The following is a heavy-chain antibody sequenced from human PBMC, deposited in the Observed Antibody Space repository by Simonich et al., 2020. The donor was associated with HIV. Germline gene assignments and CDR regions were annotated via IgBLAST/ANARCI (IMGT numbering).Heavy chain of an antibody. D-gene: IGHD3-10*01. CDR2: IYWNDDK. CDR3: ARTPIIRGIIVAFDI. V-gene: IGHV2-5*01. CDR1: GFSLNTGGVA. J-gene: IGHJ3*02. Sequence: QITLKESGPTLVKPTQTLTLTCTFSGFSLNTGGVAVAWIRQPPGKALEWLAHIYWNDDKRYRASLKSRLTITKDTSKNQVVLTMTNMDRVDTATYYCARTPIIRGIIVAFDIWGQGTMVTVSS.